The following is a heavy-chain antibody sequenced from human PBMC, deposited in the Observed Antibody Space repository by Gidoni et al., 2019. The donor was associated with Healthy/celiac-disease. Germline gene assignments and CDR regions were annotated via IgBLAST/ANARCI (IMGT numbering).Heavy chain of an antibody. CDR1: GGSISSYY. CDR2: IYYSGST. J-gene: IGHJ6*02. V-gene: IGHV4-59*01. Sequence: QVQLQESGPGLVKPSETLSLTCTVSGGSISSYYWSWIRQPPGKGLVWNGYIYYSGSTNYNPSHKSRVTISVDTSKNQFSLKLSSVTAADTAVYYCARGSNYYGLYYYYYGMDVWGQGTTVTVS. CDR3: ARGSNYYGLYYYYYGMDV. D-gene: IGHD3-10*01.